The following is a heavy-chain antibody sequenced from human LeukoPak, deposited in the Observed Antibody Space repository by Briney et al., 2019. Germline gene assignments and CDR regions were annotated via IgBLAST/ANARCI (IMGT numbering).Heavy chain of an antibody. J-gene: IGHJ3*02. V-gene: IGHV4-30-4*08. CDR2: IYYSGST. CDR1: GGSISSGDYY. D-gene: IGHD2-2*02. CDR3: ARGVYQLLYAFDI. Sequence: SETLSLTCTVSGGSISSGDYYWSWIRQPPGKGLGWIGYIYYSGSTYYNPSLKSRVTISVDTSKNQFSLKLSSVTAADTAVYYCARGVYQLLYAFDIWGQGKMVTVSS.